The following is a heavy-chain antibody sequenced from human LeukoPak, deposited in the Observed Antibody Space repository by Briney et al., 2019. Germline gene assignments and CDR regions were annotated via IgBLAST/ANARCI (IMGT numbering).Heavy chain of an antibody. V-gene: IGHV1-2*02. J-gene: IGHJ4*02. CDR1: GYTFIGYY. Sequence: ASVKVSCKASGYTFIGYYMHWVRQAPGQGLEWMGWINPNSGGTNYAQKFQGRVTMTRDTSISTAYMELSRLRSDDTAVYYCARVGVRGIPRGYFDYWGQGTLVTVSS. D-gene: IGHD3-10*01. CDR2: INPNSGGT. CDR3: ARVGVRGIPRGYFDY.